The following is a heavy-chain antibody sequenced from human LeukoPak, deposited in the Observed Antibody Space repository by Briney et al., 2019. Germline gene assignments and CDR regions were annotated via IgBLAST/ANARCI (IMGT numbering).Heavy chain of an antibody. Sequence: SETLSLTCTVSGYSTSSGYYWGWIRQPPGKGLEWIGSIYHSGSTYYNPSLKSRVTISVDTSKNQFSLKLSSVTAADTAVYYCARVSNEEGTFDYWGQGTLVTVSS. V-gene: IGHV4-38-2*02. CDR1: GYSTSSGYY. CDR2: IYHSGST. J-gene: IGHJ4*02. D-gene: IGHD1-7*01. CDR3: ARVSNEEGTFDY.